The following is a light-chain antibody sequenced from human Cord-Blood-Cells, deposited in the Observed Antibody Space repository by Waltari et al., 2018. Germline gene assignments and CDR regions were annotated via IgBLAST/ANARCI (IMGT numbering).Light chain of an antibody. CDR2: SNK. J-gene: IGLJ3*02. V-gene: IGLV1-44*01. CDR1: SSNIRSNT. Sequence: QSVLTHPPSASGTPGQRVTLSCSGSSSNIRSNTVNWYQQLPGTAPKLPIYSNKQQPAGVPDRFAGSKSGTAASLAISGLQSEDEADYYCAAWDDSLNGWVFGGGTKLTVL. CDR3: AAWDDSLNGWV.